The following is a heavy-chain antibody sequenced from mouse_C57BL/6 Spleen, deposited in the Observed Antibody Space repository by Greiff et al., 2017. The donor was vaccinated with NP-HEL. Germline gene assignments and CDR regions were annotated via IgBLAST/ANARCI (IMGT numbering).Heavy chain of an antibody. CDR3: AREQTGSAGCAY. CDR1: GFSLTSYG. CDR2: IWGVGST. Sequence: VQLVESGPGLVAPSQSLSITCTVSGFSLTSYGVDWVRQSPGKGLEWLGVIWGVGSTNSNSALKSRLSISKDNSKSQLFLKMNSLQTDVTAMYYCAREQTGSAGCAYWGQGTLVTVSA. D-gene: IGHD4-1*01. J-gene: IGHJ3*01. V-gene: IGHV2-6*01.